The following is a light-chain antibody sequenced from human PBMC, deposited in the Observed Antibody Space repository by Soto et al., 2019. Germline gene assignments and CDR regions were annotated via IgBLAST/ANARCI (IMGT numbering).Light chain of an antibody. J-gene: IGLJ2*01. V-gene: IGLV2-14*03. CDR1: SSDVGGHND. CDR3: SSYADSSTVV. CDR2: NVD. Sequence: QSALTQVASVSASPGQSITISCTGTSSDVGGHNDVSWYQQHPVNAPKLMIYNVDYRPSGISNRFSGSKSGNTASLTISGLQADDEAYYYCSSYADSSTVVFGGGTKLTVL.